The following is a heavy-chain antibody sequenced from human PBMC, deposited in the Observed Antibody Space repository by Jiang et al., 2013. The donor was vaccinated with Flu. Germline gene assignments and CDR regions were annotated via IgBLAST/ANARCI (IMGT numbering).Heavy chain of an antibody. CDR2: IYYSGDT. CDR1: GGSISSSDYY. J-gene: IGHJ4*02. V-gene: IGHV4-39*07. D-gene: IGHD5-12*01. Sequence: GPGLVKPSETLSLTCTVSGGSISSSDYYWVWIRQPPGKGLEWIGSIYYSGDTYYNPSLKSRVTLSVDTSKNHFSLKLRFVTAADTAVYYCARAEKYSGFELPYFVFWGQGILVTVSS. CDR3: ARAEKYSGFELPYFVF.